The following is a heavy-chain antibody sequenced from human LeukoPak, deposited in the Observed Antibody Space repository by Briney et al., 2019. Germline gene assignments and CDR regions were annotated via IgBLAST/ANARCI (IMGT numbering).Heavy chain of an antibody. V-gene: IGHV3-21*01. CDR1: GFTFSSYS. J-gene: IGHJ4*02. D-gene: IGHD1-26*01. Sequence: GGSLRLSCAASGFTFSSYSMNWVRQAPGKGLEWVSSISSSSSYIYHADSVKGRFTISRDNAKNSLYLQMNSLRAEDTAVYYCARGVGAVPFFDYWGQGTLVTVSS. CDR3: ARGVGAVPFFDY. CDR2: ISSSSSYI.